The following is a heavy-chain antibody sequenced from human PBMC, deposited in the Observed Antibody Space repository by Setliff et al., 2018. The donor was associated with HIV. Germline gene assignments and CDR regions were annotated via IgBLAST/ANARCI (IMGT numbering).Heavy chain of an antibody. Sequence: SETLSLTCSVSGGSVSSSRFYWGWIRQPPGKGLEWIGSLYNTGSTYYNPSLKRRVIMSVDTSKNQFSLRLISVTAADTAVYYCVRMEATRPPRGLDYWGPGTLVTVSS. CDR2: LYNTGST. D-gene: IGHD6-6*01. V-gene: IGHV4-39*01. CDR1: GGSVSSSRFY. J-gene: IGHJ4*02. CDR3: VRMEATRPPRGLDY.